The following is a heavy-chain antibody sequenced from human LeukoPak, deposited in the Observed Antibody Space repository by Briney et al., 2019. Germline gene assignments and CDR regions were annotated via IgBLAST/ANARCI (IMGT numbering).Heavy chain of an antibody. J-gene: IGHJ4*02. CDR2: INPNNGGT. CDR3: ARAYCSAGDCYEFDY. V-gene: IGHV1-2*02. CDR1: GYTFTGYY. D-gene: IGHD2-15*01. Sequence: GASVKVSCKASGYTFTGYYMHWVRQAPGQGLEWMGWINPNNGGTNYARKFHGRVTMTRDTSISTLYMELSSLRSDDTAVYYRARAYCSAGDCYEFDYWGQGTLVTVSS.